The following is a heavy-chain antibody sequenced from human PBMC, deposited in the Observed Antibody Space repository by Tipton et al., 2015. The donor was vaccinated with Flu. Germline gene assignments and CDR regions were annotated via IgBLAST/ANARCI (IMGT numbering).Heavy chain of an antibody. J-gene: IGHJ6*02. Sequence: SLRLSCAASGFTFDDYAMHWVRQAPGKGLEWVSGISWNSGSIGYADSVKGRFTISRDNAKNSLYLQMNSLRAEDTALYYCAKDMGPPSSGGSWALLNYYYYYGMDVWGQGTTVTVSS. CDR3: AKDMGPPSSGGSWALLNYYYYYGMDV. V-gene: IGHV3-9*01. CDR2: ISWNSGSI. D-gene: IGHD2-15*01. CDR1: GFTFDDYA.